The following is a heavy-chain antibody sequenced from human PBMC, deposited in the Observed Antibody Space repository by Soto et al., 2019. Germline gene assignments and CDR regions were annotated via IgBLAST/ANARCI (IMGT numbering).Heavy chain of an antibody. CDR2: IIPIFGTA. V-gene: IGHV1-69*01. D-gene: IGHD3-3*01. CDR3: ARGVITIFGVVGAAGFDY. J-gene: IGHJ4*02. Sequence: QVQLVQSGAEVKKPGSSVKVSCKASGGTFSSYAISWVQQAPGQGLEWMGGIIPIFGTANYAQKFQGRVTITADESTSTAYMELSSLRSEDTAVYYCARGVITIFGVVGAAGFDYWGQGTLVTVSS. CDR1: GGTFSSYA.